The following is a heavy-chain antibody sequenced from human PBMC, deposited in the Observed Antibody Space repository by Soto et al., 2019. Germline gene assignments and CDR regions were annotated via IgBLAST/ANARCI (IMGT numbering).Heavy chain of an antibody. D-gene: IGHD6-13*01. CDR2: ISSNGGST. CDR3: ARLNPIAAAFDY. Sequence: EVQLVESGGGLVQPGGSLRLSCAASGFTFSSYAMHWVRQAPGKGLEYVSAISSNGGSTHYANSVKGRFTISRDNSKNTLYLQMVSLRAEDMAVYYCARLNPIAAAFDYWGQGTLVTVSS. J-gene: IGHJ4*02. CDR1: GFTFSSYA. V-gene: IGHV3-64*01.